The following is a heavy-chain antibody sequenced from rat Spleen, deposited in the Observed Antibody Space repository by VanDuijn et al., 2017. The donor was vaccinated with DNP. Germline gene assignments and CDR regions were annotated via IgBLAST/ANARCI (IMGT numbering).Heavy chain of an antibody. CDR3: ARRSAPSDY. Sequence: QVQLKESGPGLVQPSQTLSLACTVSGFSLTSYHVHWVRQPSGKGLEWIGEIWSGGSTHYNPALESRLSISRDTFKSQVFLKMNSLQTGDTAMYFCARRSAPSDYWGQGVMVTVSS. D-gene: IGHD3-1*01. V-gene: IGHV2-30*01. J-gene: IGHJ2*01. CDR1: GFSLTSYH. CDR2: IWSGGST.